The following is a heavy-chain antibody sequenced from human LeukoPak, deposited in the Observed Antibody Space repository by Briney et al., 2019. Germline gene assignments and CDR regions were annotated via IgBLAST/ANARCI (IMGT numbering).Heavy chain of an antibody. CDR2: IYNSGTT. J-gene: IGHJ4*02. CDR1: GGSISSYY. V-gene: IGHV4-4*07. Sequence: SETLSLTCIVSGGSISSYYWSWIRQPAGKGLEWIGRIYNSGTTNYNPSLRSRASMSLDTSKNRFSLRLSSVTAADTAVYYCARHLSGSYSGLDYWGQGTLVTVSS. D-gene: IGHD1-26*01. CDR3: ARHLSGSYSGLDY.